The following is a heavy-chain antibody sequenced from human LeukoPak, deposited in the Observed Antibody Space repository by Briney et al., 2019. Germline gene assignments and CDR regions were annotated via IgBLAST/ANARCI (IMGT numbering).Heavy chain of an antibody. D-gene: IGHD3-16*02. CDR2: INPNSGGT. Sequence: GASVKVSCKASGYTSTSYYLHWVRQAPGQGLEWMGRINPNSGGTNYAQKFQGRVTMTRDTSISAAYVELSRLRSDDTAVYYCAAAVWGSHRNFGYWGQGTLVTVSS. CDR3: AAAVWGSHRNFGY. J-gene: IGHJ4*02. CDR1: GYTSTSYY. V-gene: IGHV1-2*06.